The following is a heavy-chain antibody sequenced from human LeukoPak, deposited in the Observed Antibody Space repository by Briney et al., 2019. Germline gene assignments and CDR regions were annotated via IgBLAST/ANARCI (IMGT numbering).Heavy chain of an antibody. Sequence: GGSLRLSCAASGFTFSSYAMHWVRQASGKGLEWVAVISYDSTKKYYVDSVKGRFTISRDNSKNTLYLQMNSLRGEDTAVYYCARGESYRFDYWGQGTLVTVSP. V-gene: IGHV3-30-3*01. CDR3: ARGESYRFDY. CDR1: GFTFSSYA. D-gene: IGHD1-26*01. J-gene: IGHJ4*02. CDR2: ISYDSTKK.